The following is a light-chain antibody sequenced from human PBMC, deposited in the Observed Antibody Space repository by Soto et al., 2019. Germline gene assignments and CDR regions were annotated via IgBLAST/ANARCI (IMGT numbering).Light chain of an antibody. CDR2: RDN. CDR3: SAWDDTVRSYV. CDR1: ISNIGTNY. J-gene: IGLJ1*01. Sequence: QSVLTQPPSVSGTPGQRVTISCSGGISNIGTNYVHWFQQLPGTAPKVLSNRDNQRPSGVPDRLSGSKSGTSASLAISGLRSEDEAEDYCSAWDDTVRSYVFGTGTKVTVL. V-gene: IGLV1-47*01.